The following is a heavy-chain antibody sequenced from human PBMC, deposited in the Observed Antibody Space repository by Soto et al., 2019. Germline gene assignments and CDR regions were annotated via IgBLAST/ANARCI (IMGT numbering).Heavy chain of an antibody. Sequence: PSETLSLTCTVSGGSISSGDYYWSWIRQPPGKGLEWIGYIYYSGSTYYNPSLKSRVTISVDTSKNQFSLKLSSVTAAVTALYYFARDRTDYYGVTDYFGMDVWGRGTTVTVSS. CDR1: GGSISSGDYY. CDR2: IYYSGST. J-gene: IGHJ6*02. D-gene: IGHD3-10*01. CDR3: ARDRTDYYGVTDYFGMDV. V-gene: IGHV4-30-4*02.